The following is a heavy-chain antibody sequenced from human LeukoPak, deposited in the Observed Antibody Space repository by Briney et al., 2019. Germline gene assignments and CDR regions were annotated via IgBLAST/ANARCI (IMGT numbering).Heavy chain of an antibody. J-gene: IGHJ3*02. CDR3: AKDAYRGGILGAFDI. V-gene: IGHV3-30*18. CDR2: ISYDGSNK. D-gene: IGHD2-21*01. CDR1: GFTFSSYG. Sequence: PGGSLRLSCAASGFTFSSYGMHWVRQAPGKGLEWVAVISYDGSNKYYADSVKGRFTISRDNSKNTLYLQMNSLRAEDTAVYYCAKDAYRGGILGAFDIWGQGTMVTVSS.